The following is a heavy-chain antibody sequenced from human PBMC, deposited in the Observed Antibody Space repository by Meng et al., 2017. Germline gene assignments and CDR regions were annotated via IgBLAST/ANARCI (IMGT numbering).Heavy chain of an antibody. Sequence: GESLKISCAASGFTFSSYWMHWVRQAPGKGLVWVSRINSDGSSTSYADSVKGRFTISRDNAKNTLYLQMNSLRAEDTAVYYCARDWNPWIQLLTTYYYYGMDVWGQGTTVTVSS. CDR1: GFTFSSYW. J-gene: IGHJ6*02. D-gene: IGHD5-18*01. CDR2: INSDGSST. V-gene: IGHV3-74*01. CDR3: ARDWNPWIQLLTTYYYYGMDV.